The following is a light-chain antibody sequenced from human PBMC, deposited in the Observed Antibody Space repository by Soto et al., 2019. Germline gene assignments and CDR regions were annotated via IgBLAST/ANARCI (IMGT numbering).Light chain of an antibody. V-gene: IGLV2-8*01. CDR1: SSDVGGYNY. Sequence: QSAPTQPPSASGSPGQSVTFSCTGTSSDVGGYNYVSWYQQYPGKAPKPTIYEVYKRHSGVPDRFSGSKSGNTASLTVSGLQPEDEADYYCSAYAGSSTWVFGGGTKLTVL. CDR3: SAYAGSSTWV. CDR2: EVY. J-gene: IGLJ2*01.